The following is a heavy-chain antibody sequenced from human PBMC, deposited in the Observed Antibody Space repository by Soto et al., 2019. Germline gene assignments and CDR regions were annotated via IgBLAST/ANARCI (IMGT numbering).Heavy chain of an antibody. CDR1: GGSIRSYY. J-gene: IGHJ6*02. Sequence: SETLSLTCTVSGGSIRSYYLSWIRQPPGKGLEWIGYVYYSGTTNYNPSLKSRVTMSVDTSKNQFSLQLSSVSAADTAVYYCASQGRGYSYVYGMDVWGQGTTVTVSS. D-gene: IGHD5-18*01. CDR2: VYYSGTT. CDR3: ASQGRGYSYVYGMDV. V-gene: IGHV4-59*12.